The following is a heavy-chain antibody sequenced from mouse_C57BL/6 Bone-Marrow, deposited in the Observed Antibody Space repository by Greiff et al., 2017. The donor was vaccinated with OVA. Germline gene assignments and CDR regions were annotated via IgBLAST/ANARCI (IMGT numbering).Heavy chain of an antibody. V-gene: IGHV1-5*01. J-gene: IGHJ1*03. Sequence: VQLQQSGTVLARPGASVKMSCKTSGYTFTSYWMHWVKQRPGQGLEWIGAIYPGNSDTSYNQKFKGKAKLTAVTSASTAYMELSSLTNEDSAVYYCTRGYYYGSSYEWYFDVWGTGTTVTVSS. D-gene: IGHD1-1*01. CDR3: TRGYYYGSSYEWYFDV. CDR2: IYPGNSDT. CDR1: GYTFTSYW.